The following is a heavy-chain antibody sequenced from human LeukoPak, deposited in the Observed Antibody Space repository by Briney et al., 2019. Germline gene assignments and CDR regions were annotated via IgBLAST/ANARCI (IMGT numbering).Heavy chain of an antibody. CDR3: AKDIAYDSTFYYGMDV. V-gene: IGHV3-43D*03. CDR1: GFTFDDYA. D-gene: IGHD3-22*01. J-gene: IGHJ6*02. Sequence: GGSLRLSCAASGFTFDDYAMHRVRQAPGKGLEWVSLISWDGGSTYYADSVKGRFTISRDNSKNSLYLQMNSLRAEDTALYYCAKDIAYDSTFYYGMDVWGQGTTVTVSS. CDR2: ISWDGGST.